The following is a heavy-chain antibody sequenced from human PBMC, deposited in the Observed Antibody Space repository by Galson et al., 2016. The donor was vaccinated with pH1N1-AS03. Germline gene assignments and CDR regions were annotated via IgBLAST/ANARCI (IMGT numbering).Heavy chain of an antibody. CDR1: GFTFSNSS. Sequence: SLRLSCAASGFTFSNSSMSWVRQAPGKGLEWVSLIYSSGSFTYYADSVKGRFTISRDNSKNTLYLQMSSLKASDTAMYYCARHLSSGWETLSHEFDIWGQGTMVTVSS. CDR2: IYSSGSFT. V-gene: IGHV3-23*05. CDR3: ARHLSSGWETLSHEFDI. D-gene: IGHD3-22*01. J-gene: IGHJ3*02.